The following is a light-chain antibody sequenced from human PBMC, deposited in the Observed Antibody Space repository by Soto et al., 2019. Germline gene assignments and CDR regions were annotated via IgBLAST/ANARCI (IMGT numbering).Light chain of an antibody. CDR3: QQYISYSWT. CDR2: KAS. Sequence: DIQMTQSPSTLSASVGDRVTITCRASQSIGAWLAWYQQKPGKAPKLLIYKASSLESGVPSRFSGSGSGTEFTLTISSLQPDDFATYYCQQYISYSWTFGQGTKVEIK. J-gene: IGKJ1*01. V-gene: IGKV1-5*03. CDR1: QSIGAW.